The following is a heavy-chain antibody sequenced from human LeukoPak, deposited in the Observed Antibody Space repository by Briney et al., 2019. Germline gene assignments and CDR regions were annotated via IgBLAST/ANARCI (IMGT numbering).Heavy chain of an antibody. CDR3: AKDPRGVGARGS. J-gene: IGHJ5*02. CDR2: ISGSGDDT. Sequence: GGSLRLSCAASGFTFSSFAMTWVRQALGKGLEWVSGISGSGDDTYYADSVKGRFTISRDNSENTLYLQMHSLRLEDTAVYYCAKDPRGVGARGSWGQGTLVAVSS. CDR1: GFTFSSFA. D-gene: IGHD1-26*01. V-gene: IGHV3-23*01.